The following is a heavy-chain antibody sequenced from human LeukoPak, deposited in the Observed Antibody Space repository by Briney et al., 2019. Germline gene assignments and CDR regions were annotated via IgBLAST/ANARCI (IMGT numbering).Heavy chain of an antibody. D-gene: IGHD3-10*01. J-gene: IGHJ4*02. CDR1: GYRFTSYW. CDR2: IYPGDSDT. Sequence: GESLKISCKSSGYRFTSYWIGWVRQMPGKGLEWMGVIYPGDSDTRYSPSFQGQVTISADKSISTAYLQWSSLKASDTAMYYCARLDGSGSYSRGPDYWGQGTLVTVSS. V-gene: IGHV5-51*01. CDR3: ARLDGSGSYSRGPDY.